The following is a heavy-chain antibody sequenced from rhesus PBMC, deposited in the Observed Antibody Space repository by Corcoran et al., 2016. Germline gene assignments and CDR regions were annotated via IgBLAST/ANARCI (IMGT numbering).Heavy chain of an antibody. D-gene: IGHD1-26*01. V-gene: IGHV2-1*01. CDR3: ARRGSNWIGLDS. J-gene: IGHJ6*01. Sequence: QVTLKESGPALVKPTQTLTLTCSFSGFSLRTSGMGVGWIRQPPGKTLEWLAHMYWDDATRYSTSLESRRTIAKDTSKNHVVLTITNMDPVDTATYYCARRGSNWIGLDSWGQGVVVTVSS. CDR1: GFSLRTSGMG. CDR2: MYWDDAT.